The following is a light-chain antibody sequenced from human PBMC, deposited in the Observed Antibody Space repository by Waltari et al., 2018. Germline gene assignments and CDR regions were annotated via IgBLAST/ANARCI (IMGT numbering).Light chain of an antibody. V-gene: IGKV3-20*01. CDR1: QSVSSSY. CDR2: GAS. Sequence: EIVLTQSPGTLSSSPGERATLSCRASQSVSSSYLAWYQQKPGQAPWLLIYGASSRATGITDRFSGSGSGTDFTLTISRLEPEDFAVYYCQQYGRSPRTFGQGTTVEIK. J-gene: IGKJ1*01. CDR3: QQYGRSPRT.